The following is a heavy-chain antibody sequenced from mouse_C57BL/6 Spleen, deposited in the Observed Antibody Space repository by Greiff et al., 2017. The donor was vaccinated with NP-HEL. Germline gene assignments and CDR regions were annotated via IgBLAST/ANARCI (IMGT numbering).Heavy chain of an antibody. Sequence: EVQLVESVAELVRPGASVKLSCTASGFNIKNTYMHWVKQRPEQGLEWIGRIDPANGNTKYAPKFQGKATITADTSSNTAYLQLSSLTAEDTAIYYCARERKGNYDYYAMDDWGQGTSVTVSS. D-gene: IGHD2-1*01. CDR2: IDPANGNT. CDR1: GFNIKNTY. V-gene: IGHV14-3*01. J-gene: IGHJ4*01. CDR3: ARERKGNYDYYAMDD.